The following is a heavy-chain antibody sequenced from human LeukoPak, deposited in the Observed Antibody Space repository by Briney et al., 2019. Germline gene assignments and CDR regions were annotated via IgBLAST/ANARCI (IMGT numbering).Heavy chain of an antibody. CDR3: ARDRGAAAGLDY. CDR2: INSDGSGT. V-gene: IGHV3-74*01. D-gene: IGHD6-13*01. CDR1: GFTFSSYW. Sequence: GGSLRLSCAASGFTFSSYWMHWVRQAPGKGLVWVSRINSDGSGTSYADSVKGRLTISRDNAKNTLYLQMNSLRAEDTAVYYCARDRGAAAGLDYWGQRTLVTVSS. J-gene: IGHJ4*02.